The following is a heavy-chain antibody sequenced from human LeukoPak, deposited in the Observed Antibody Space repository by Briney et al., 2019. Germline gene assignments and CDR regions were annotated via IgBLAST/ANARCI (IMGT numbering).Heavy chain of an antibody. Sequence: GGSLRLSCAASGFTLSEQYMSWIRQAPGKGLEWVSYISSSSSHTNYADSVKGRFTISRDNAKNSLYLQMNSLRAEDTAVYYCARDFGSGWYGYFQHWGQGTLVIVSS. CDR3: ARDFGSGWYGYFQH. V-gene: IGHV3-11*06. D-gene: IGHD6-19*01. J-gene: IGHJ1*01. CDR1: GFTLSEQY. CDR2: ISSSSSHT.